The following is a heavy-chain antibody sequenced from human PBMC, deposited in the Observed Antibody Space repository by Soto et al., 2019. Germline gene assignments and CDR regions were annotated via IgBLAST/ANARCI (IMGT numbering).Heavy chain of an antibody. CDR1: GFTFKSYA. Sequence: GGSLRLSCAASGFTFKSYAMNWVRQAPGKGLEWVASTPGSGGNSYYADSVKGRFTISRDNSKNTLYLDLNSLKAEDTAMYYCARGGSTGWFYFDFWGQGTQVTVSS. V-gene: IGHV3-23*01. CDR3: ARGGSTGWFYFDF. D-gene: IGHD6-19*01. CDR2: TPGSGGNS. J-gene: IGHJ4*02.